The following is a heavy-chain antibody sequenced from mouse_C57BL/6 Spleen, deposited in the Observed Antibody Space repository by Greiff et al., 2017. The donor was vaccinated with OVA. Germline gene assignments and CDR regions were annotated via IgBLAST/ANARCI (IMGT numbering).Heavy chain of an antibody. D-gene: IGHD2-4*01. CDR1: GYSITSGYD. J-gene: IGHJ3*01. Sequence: EVKVVESGPGMVKPSQSLSLTCTVTGYSITSGYDWHWIRHFPGNKLEWMGYISYSGSTNYNPSLKSRISITHDTSKNHFFLKLNSVTTEDTATYYCARYDYDGRFAYWGQGTLVTVSA. CDR3: ARYDYDGRFAY. CDR2: ISYSGST. V-gene: IGHV3-1*01.